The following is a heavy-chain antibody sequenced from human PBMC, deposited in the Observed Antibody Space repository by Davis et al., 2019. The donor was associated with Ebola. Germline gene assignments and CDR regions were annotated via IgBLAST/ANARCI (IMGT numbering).Heavy chain of an antibody. D-gene: IGHD2-2*01. J-gene: IGHJ4*02. CDR1: GYTFTSYG. Sequence: ASVKVSCKASGYTFTSYGISWVRQAPGQGLEWMGWISTYKANTNYAQKLQGRVTMTEDTSTDTAYMELNSLTFDDTAVYYCATAGYCAATTCYFPDWGQGTLVTVSS. CDR3: ATAGYCAATTCYFPD. V-gene: IGHV1-18*04. CDR2: ISTYKANT.